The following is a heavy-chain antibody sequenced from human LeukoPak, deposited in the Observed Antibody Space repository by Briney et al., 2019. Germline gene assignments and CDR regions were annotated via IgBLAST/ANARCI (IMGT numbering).Heavy chain of an antibody. Sequence: GRSLRLSCAASGFTFSDYNMHWVRQAPGKGLDWVALMSPDGNKKYYAASVKGRFTISRDNSKNTVDLQPNSLRAEDTAVYYCARDLIGRYTFDYCGQGTLVTVSS. V-gene: IGHV3-30-3*01. D-gene: IGHD3-10*01. CDR1: GFTFSDYN. CDR3: ARDLIGRYTFDY. J-gene: IGHJ4*02. CDR2: MSPDGNKK.